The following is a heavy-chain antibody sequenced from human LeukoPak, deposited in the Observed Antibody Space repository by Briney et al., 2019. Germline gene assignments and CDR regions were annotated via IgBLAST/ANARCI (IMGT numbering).Heavy chain of an antibody. CDR2: ISYDGSNK. V-gene: IGHV3-30*04. J-gene: IGHJ4*02. D-gene: IGHD3-16*01. Sequence: GGSLRLSRAASGFTFSSYAMHWVRQAPGKGLEWVAVISYDGSNKYYADSVKGRFTISRDNSKNTLYLQMNSLRAEDTAVYYCARDVLGEPTYYFDYWGQGTLVTVSS. CDR3: ARDVLGEPTYYFDY. CDR1: GFTFSSYA.